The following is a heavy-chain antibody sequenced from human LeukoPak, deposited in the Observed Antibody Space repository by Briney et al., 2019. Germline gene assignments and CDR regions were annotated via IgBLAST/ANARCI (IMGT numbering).Heavy chain of an antibody. CDR3: AKGNIGYYYDY. CDR2: ITGSGDNT. V-gene: IGHV3-23*01. CDR1: GFTFSTYA. D-gene: IGHD3-22*01. J-gene: IGHJ4*02. Sequence: GGSLRLSRAASGFTFSTYAMSWVRQAPGKGLEWVSAITGSGDNTYYADSVKGRFTISRDNSKNTMYLQMNSLRAEDTAVYYCAKGNIGYYYDYWGQGTLVTVSS.